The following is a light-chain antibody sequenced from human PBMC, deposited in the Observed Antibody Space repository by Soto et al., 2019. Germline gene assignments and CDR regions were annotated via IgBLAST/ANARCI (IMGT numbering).Light chain of an antibody. Sequence: EIQMTQSPSSVSASVGDRVTISCRASQGISSWVAWYQQKPGKAPNLLIYAASNMHSGVPSRFSGSGSGTDFTLTISSLQPEDFAPYYCQQAGDFPFTFGGGTNVEIK. CDR3: QQAGDFPFT. V-gene: IGKV1-12*01. J-gene: IGKJ4*01. CDR2: AAS. CDR1: QGISSW.